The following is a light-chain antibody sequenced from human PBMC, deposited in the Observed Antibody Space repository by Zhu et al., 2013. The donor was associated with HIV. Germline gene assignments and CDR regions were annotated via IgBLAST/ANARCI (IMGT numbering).Light chain of an antibody. J-gene: IGKJ1*01. CDR1: QNIDTW. Sequence: DIQMTQSPSTLSASVGDRVTITCRASQNIDTWLAWYQQIPGKAPKLLVYDASHLKSGVSSRFSGSGSGTDFTLTISGLQPDDFGTYYCQQYSRYSWTFGQGTQVEIK. CDR3: QQYSRYSWT. V-gene: IGKV1-5*01. CDR2: DAS.